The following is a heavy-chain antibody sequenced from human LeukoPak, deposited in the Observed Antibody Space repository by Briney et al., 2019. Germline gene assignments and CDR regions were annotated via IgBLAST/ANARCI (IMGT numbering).Heavy chain of an antibody. CDR2: ISYDGSNK. V-gene: IGHV3-30*18. D-gene: IGHD3-10*01. J-gene: IGHJ4*02. Sequence: GRSLRLSCAASGFTFSSYGMHWVRQAPGKGLEWVAVISYDGSNKYYADSVKGRFTISRDNSKNTLYLQMNSLRAEDTAMYYCAKDRSPKLLWFGDMGFWGQGTLVTVSS. CDR1: GFTFSSYG. CDR3: AKDRSPKLLWFGDMGF.